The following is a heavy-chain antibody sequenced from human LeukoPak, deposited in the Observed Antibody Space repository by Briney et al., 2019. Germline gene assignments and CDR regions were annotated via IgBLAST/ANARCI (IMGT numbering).Heavy chain of an antibody. CDR1: GGSFSGYY. J-gene: IGHJ4*02. Sequence: SETLSLTCAVYGGSFSGYYWSWIRQPPGKGLEWIGEINHSGSTNYNPSLKSRVTISVDTSKNQFSLKLSSVTAADTAVYYCAGPSNPVTRQNFDYWGQGTLVTVSS. CDR2: INHSGST. D-gene: IGHD4-17*01. V-gene: IGHV4-34*01. CDR3: AGPSNPVTRQNFDY.